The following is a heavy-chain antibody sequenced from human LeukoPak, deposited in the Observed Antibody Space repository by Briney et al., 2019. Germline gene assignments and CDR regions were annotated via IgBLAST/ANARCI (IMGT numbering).Heavy chain of an antibody. V-gene: IGHV4-61*02. D-gene: IGHD2-2*01. CDR3: ARDVGCSSTSCRAGQYYYYYYMDV. J-gene: IGHJ6*03. CDR1: GGSISSGSYY. CDR2: IYTSGST. Sequence: SQTLSLTCTVSGGSISSGSYYWSWIRQPAGKGLEWIGRIYTSGSTNYNPSLKSRVTISVDASKNQFSLKLSSVTAADTAVYYCARDVGCSSTSCRAGQYYYYYYMDVWGKGTTVTVSS.